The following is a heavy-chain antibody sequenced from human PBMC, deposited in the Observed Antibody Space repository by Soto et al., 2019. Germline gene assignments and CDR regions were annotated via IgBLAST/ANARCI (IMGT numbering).Heavy chain of an antibody. J-gene: IGHJ5*02. D-gene: IGHD3-3*01. CDR3: ARGSTHASITIFGVVMRCFDP. CDR2: INHSGST. V-gene: IGHV4-34*01. CDR1: GGSFSGYY. Sequence: SETLSLTCAVYGGSFSGYYWSWIRQPPGKGLEWIGEINHSGSTNYNPSLKSRVTISVDTSKNQFSLKLSSVTAADTAVYYCARGSTHASITIFGVVMRCFDPWGQGTLVTVSS.